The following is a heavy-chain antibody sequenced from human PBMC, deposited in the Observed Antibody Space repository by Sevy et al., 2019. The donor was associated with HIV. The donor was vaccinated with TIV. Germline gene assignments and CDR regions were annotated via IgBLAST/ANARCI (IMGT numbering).Heavy chain of an antibody. J-gene: IGHJ5*02. CDR1: GFTFSSYA. CDR3: AKDHDNNWFDP. V-gene: IGHV3-23*01. D-gene: IGHD3-9*01. Sequence: GGSLRLSCAASGFTFSSYAMNWVRQAPGKGLEWVSTISVSGDSTYYADSVKGRFTISRDNSKNTLYLQMNTLRAEDTALYYCAKDHDNNWFDPWGQGTLVTVSS. CDR2: ISVSGDST.